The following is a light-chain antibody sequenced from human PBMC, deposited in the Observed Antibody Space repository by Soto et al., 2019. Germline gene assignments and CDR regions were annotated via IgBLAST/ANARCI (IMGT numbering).Light chain of an antibody. CDR3: YSAADNNLV. CDR2: KES. Sequence: SYELTQPSSVSVSPGQTARITCSGDILAKKYARWIQQKPGQAPVLVIYKESERPSGIPERFSGSSSGTTVTLTIRGAQVEDAADYYCYSAADNNLVFGGGTQLTVL. J-gene: IGLJ2*01. V-gene: IGLV3-27*01. CDR1: ILAKKY.